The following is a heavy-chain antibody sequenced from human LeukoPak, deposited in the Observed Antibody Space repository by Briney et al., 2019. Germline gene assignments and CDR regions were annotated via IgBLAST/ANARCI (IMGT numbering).Heavy chain of an antibody. Sequence: GRSLRLSCAASGFTFSSYSMNWVRQAPGKGLEWVSYISSSSSTIYYADSVKGRFTISRDNAKNSLYLQMNSLRDEDTAVYYCASQGYYYGSGSYPQLVDYWGQGTLVTVSS. CDR2: ISSSSSTI. V-gene: IGHV3-48*02. CDR3: ASQGYYYGSGSYPQLVDY. J-gene: IGHJ4*02. CDR1: GFTFSSYS. D-gene: IGHD3-10*01.